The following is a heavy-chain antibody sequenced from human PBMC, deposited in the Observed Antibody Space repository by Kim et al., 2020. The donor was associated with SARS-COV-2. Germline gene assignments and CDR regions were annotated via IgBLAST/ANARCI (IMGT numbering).Heavy chain of an antibody. D-gene: IGHD2-21*02. CDR1: GGSISSSGHY. CDR2: IYYSGTT. V-gene: IGHV4-39*01. CDR3: ARHSRDCGGDCYWGTVDV. Sequence: SETLSLTCSVSGGSISSSGHYWGWIRQPPGKGLEWIGSIYYSGTTYFKPSLKSRVSISLDTSKNQVSLKVSSVTAADTAVYYCARHSRDCGGDCYWGTVDVWGQGTTVTVSS. J-gene: IGHJ6*02.